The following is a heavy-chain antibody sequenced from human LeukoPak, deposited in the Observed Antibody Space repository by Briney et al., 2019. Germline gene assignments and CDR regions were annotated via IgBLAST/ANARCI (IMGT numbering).Heavy chain of an antibody. CDR2: IRQDGGLK. V-gene: IGHV3-7*03. CDR1: GFTFSSYW. J-gene: IGHJ1*01. Sequence: PGGSLRLSCTASGFTFSSYWMSWVRQAPGKGLEWVANIRQDGGLKHYVDSVKGRFTISRDNAKNSLYLQMNSLKAGDTALYYCVRDGNDGLNDWEYWGQGALVTVSS. D-gene: IGHD1-1*01. CDR3: VRDGNDGLNDWEY.